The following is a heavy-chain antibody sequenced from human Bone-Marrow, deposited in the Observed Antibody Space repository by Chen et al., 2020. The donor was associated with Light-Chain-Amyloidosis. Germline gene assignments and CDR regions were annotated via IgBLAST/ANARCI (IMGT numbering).Heavy chain of an antibody. J-gene: IGHJ5*02. V-gene: IGHV1-2*02. CDR2: INPNSGGT. CDR1: GYTFTGNY. CDR3: ARDVDYDSSGYSAP. Sequence: QVQLVQSGAEVKKPGASVKVSCKASGYTFTGNYVHWVRQAPGQGLEWMGWINPNSGGTNYAQKFQGRVTMTRDTTISTAYMELSRLRSDDTAVYYCARDVDYDSSGYSAPWGQGTLVTVSS. D-gene: IGHD3-22*01.